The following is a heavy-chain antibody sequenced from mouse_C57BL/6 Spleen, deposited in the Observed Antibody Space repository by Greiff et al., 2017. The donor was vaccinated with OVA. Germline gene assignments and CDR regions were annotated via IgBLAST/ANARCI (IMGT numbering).Heavy chain of an antibody. V-gene: IGHV1-80*01. CDR2: IYPGDGDT. CDR1: GYAFSSYW. J-gene: IGHJ3*01. CDR3: ARRRDSSGYGFAY. Sequence: VQLQESGAELVKPGASVKISCKASGYAFSSYWMNWVKQRPGKGLEWIGQIYPGDGDTNYNGKFKGKATLTADKSSSTAYMQLSSLTSEDSAVYFCARRRDSSGYGFAYWGQGTLVTVSA. D-gene: IGHD3-2*02.